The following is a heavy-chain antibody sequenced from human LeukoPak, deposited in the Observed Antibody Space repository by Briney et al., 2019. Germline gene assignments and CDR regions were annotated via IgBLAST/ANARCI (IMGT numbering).Heavy chain of an antibody. J-gene: IGHJ4*02. V-gene: IGHV4-59*01. CDR1: GGSISSYY. Sequence: PSETLSLTCTVSGGSISSYYWSWIRQPLGKGLEWIGYIYYSGSTNYNPSLKSRVTISVDTSKNQFSLKLSSVTAADTAVYYCARDRRYSSSWYFDYWGQGTLVTVSS. CDR2: IYYSGST. D-gene: IGHD6-13*01. CDR3: ARDRRYSSSWYFDY.